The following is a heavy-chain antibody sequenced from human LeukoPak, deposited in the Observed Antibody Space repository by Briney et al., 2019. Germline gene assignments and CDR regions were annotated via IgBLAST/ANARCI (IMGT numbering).Heavy chain of an antibody. CDR2: VWSDGNGK. CDR3: ARDRYAFDI. J-gene: IGHJ3*02. CDR1: GFTFSTYG. Sequence: GRSLRLSCAASGFTFSTYGMHWVRQAPGKGLEWVALVWSDGNGKFYADSVKGRFTVSRDNSKNTLYLQMNSLRAEDTAVYYCARDRYAFDIWGQGTMVTVSS. V-gene: IGHV3-33*01.